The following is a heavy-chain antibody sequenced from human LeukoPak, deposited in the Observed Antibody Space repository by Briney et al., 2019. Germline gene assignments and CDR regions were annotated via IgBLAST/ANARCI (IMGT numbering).Heavy chain of an antibody. V-gene: IGHV1-2*04. CDR3: ARSQYQLLFGAFDI. J-gene: IGHJ3*02. Sequence: ASVKVSCKASGYTFTGYYMHWVRQAPGQGLEWMGWINPNSGGTNYAQKFQGWVTMTRDTSISTAYMELSRLRSDDTAVYYCARSQYQLLFGAFDIWGQGTMVTVSS. CDR1: GYTFTGYY. D-gene: IGHD2-2*01. CDR2: INPNSGGT.